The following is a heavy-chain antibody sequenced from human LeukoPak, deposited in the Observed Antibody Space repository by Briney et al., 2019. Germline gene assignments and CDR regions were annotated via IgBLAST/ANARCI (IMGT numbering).Heavy chain of an antibody. J-gene: IGHJ4*02. D-gene: IGHD4/OR15-4a*01. Sequence: PGRSLRLSCATSGFIFRDYYMSWFRQVPGKGREWIAYTSFSGRTIYYADSVKGRFTISRDNAKNSLFLQMNSLRAEDTALYYCARGALTYYYDSWGQGTLVTVSS. CDR2: TSFSGRTI. CDR1: GFIFRDYY. CDR3: ARGALTYYYDS. V-gene: IGHV3-11*01.